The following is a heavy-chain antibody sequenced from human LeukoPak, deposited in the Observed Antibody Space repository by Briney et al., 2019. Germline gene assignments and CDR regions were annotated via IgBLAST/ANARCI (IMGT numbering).Heavy chain of an antibody. D-gene: IGHD6-6*01. CDR1: GFTFRNHW. CDR2: ISSDGSST. Sequence: WGSLRLSCAASGFTFRNHWMHWVRQTPGKGLVWVSRISSDGSSTTYADSVKGRFTISRDSAKNTLYLQMNNLRAEDTAMYYCARDQRVTGRPDIDYWGQGTLVIVYS. CDR3: ARDQRVTGRPDIDY. J-gene: IGHJ4*02. V-gene: IGHV3-74*03.